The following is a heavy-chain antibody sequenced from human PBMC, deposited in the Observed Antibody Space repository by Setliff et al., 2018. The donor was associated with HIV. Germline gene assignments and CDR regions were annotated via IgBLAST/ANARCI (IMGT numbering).Heavy chain of an antibody. CDR3: ARPTGYYGSGSYDY. Sequence: GASVKVSCKASGYTFTSYGISWVRQAPGQGLEWMGWISAYNGNTNNAQKLQGRVTMTTDTSTSTAYMELRSLRSDDTAVYYCARPTGYYGSGSYDYWGQGTLVTVSS. V-gene: IGHV1-18*01. CDR1: GYTFTSYG. J-gene: IGHJ4*02. D-gene: IGHD3-10*01. CDR2: ISAYNGNT.